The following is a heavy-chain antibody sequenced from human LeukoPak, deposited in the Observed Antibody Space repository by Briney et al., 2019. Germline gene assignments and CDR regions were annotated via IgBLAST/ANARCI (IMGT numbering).Heavy chain of an antibody. D-gene: IGHD5-18*01. V-gene: IGHV4-4*07. CDR2: IYTSGST. CDR3: ARDHVYSYGYEGYYYYYYMDV. Sequence: PSETLSFTCTVSGGSISSYYWSWIRQPAGKGLEWIGRIYTSGSTNYNPSLKSRVTMSVDTSKNQFSLKLSSVTAADTAVYYCARDHVYSYGYEGYYYYYYMDVWGKGTTVTISS. J-gene: IGHJ6*03. CDR1: GGSISSYY.